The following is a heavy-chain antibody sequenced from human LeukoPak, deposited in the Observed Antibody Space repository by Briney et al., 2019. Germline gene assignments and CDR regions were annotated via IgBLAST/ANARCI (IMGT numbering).Heavy chain of an antibody. J-gene: IGHJ4*02. CDR2: ISGSGGRT. D-gene: IGHD5-12*01. CDR1: GFTVSSYA. V-gene: IGHV3-23*01. Sequence: GGSLRLSCAASGFTVSSYAMSWVRQAPGKGLEWVSAISGSGGRTYYADSVKGRFTISRDNSKNTLYLQVNSLRAEDTAVYYCARGGYDWERYFDYWGQGTLVTVSS. CDR3: ARGGYDWERYFDY.